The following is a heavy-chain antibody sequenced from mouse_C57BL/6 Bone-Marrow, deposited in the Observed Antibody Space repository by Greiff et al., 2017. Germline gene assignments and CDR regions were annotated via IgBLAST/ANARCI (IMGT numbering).Heavy chain of an antibody. V-gene: IGHV1-81*01. Sequence: QVQLQQSGAELARPGASVKLSCKASGYTFTSYGISWVKQRTGQGLEWIGEIYPRSGNTYYNEKFKGKATLTADKSFSTAYMELRSLTSEDSAVYFCARGGNYYGTPFDYWGQGTTLTVSS. CDR1: GYTFTSYG. J-gene: IGHJ2*01. CDR2: IYPRSGNT. CDR3: ARGGNYYGTPFDY. D-gene: IGHD1-1*01.